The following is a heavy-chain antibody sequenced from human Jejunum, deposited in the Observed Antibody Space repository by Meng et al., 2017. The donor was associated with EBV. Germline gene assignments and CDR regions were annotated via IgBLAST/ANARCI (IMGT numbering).Heavy chain of an antibody. CDR2: IGSSGGWT. CDR1: EFTISNHA. D-gene: IGHD1-26*01. J-gene: IGHJ4*02. V-gene: IGHV3-23*04. CDR3: AKDLGSNGAGATIEY. Sequence: EVQLVESGGGSAQPGGSLRLPCVASEFTISNHAMTWVRQAPGKGLEWVSSIGSSGGWTSYGDSVKGRFTISRDNSKNTLYLQMNSLSAEDTAVYYCAKDLGSNGAGATIEYWGQGTLVTVSS.